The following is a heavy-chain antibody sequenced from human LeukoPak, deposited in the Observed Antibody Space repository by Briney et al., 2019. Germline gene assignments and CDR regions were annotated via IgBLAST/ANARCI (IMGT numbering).Heavy chain of an antibody. CDR1: GFTFSSYG. V-gene: IGHV3-33*01. CDR2: IWYDGSNK. Sequence: GGSLRLSCAASGFTFSSYGMHWVRQAPGKGLEWVAVIWYDGSNKYYADSVKGRFTISRDNSKNTLYLQMNSLRAEDTAVYYCARAAAGGTRLYYLDYWGQGTLVTVSS. D-gene: IGHD6-13*01. CDR3: ARAAAGGTRLYYLDY. J-gene: IGHJ4*02.